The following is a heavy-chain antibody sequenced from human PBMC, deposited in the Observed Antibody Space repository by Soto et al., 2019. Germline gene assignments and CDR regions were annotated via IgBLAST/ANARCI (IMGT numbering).Heavy chain of an antibody. V-gene: IGHV3-48*03. CDR1: GFTFSSYE. Sequence: GGSLRLSCAASGFTFSSYEMNWVRQAPGKGLKWVSYISSSGSTIYYADSVKGRFTISRDNAKNSLYLQMNSLRAEDTAVYYCARDQGIAAPFDYWGQGTLVTVSS. CDR2: ISSSGSTI. CDR3: ARDQGIAAPFDY. D-gene: IGHD6-13*01. J-gene: IGHJ4*02.